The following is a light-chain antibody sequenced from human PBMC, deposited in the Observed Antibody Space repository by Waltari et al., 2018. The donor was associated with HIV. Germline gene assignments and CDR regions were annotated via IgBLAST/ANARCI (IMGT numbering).Light chain of an antibody. CDR3: CSYAGVDTPVV. J-gene: IGLJ2*01. CDR2: EVT. Sequence: QSALTQPPSMYGSPGQSITISCSGTSSDVGSYNLVSWYQQHPGKVPKLIIYEVTKRPSDVSNRFSASKSGDTASLTISGLQPEDEADYYCCSYAGVDTPVVFGGGTKLTVL. V-gene: IGLV2-23*02. CDR1: SSDVGSYNL.